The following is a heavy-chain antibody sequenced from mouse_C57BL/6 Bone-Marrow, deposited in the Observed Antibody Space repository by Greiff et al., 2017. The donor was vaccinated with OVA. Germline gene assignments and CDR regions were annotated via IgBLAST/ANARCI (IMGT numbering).Heavy chain of an antibody. CDR1: GYTFTSYW. CDR2: IHPNSGST. J-gene: IGHJ3*01. Sequence: VQLQQPGAELVKPGASVKLSCKASGYTFTSYWMHWVKQRPGQGLEWIGMIHPNSGSTNYNEKFKSKATLTVDKSSSTAYMQLSSLTSEDSAVYYGARWGTYYYGSSPAWFAYWGQGTLVTVSA. D-gene: IGHD1-1*01. V-gene: IGHV1-64*01. CDR3: ARWGTYYYGSSPAWFAY.